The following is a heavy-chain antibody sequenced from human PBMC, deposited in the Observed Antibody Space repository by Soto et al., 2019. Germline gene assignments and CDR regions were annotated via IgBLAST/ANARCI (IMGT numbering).Heavy chain of an antibody. Sequence: ASVKVSFKASGYTFTSYAMHWVRQAPGQRLEWMGWINAGNGNTKYSQKFQGRVTITRDTSASTAYMELSSLRSEDTAVYYCARDRVAYDDILKHYYYYGMDVWGQGTTVTVSS. CDR3: ARDRVAYDDILKHYYYYGMDV. CDR2: INAGNGNT. J-gene: IGHJ6*02. D-gene: IGHD3-9*01. V-gene: IGHV1-3*01. CDR1: GYTFTSYA.